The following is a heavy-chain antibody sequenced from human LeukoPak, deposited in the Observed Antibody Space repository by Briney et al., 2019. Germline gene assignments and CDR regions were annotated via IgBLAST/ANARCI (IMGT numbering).Heavy chain of an antibody. Sequence: GGSLRLSCAASGFTFSDYYMSWIRQAPGKWLEWVSYISSSGSTIYYADSVKGRFTIYRANAKNSLYLQMDSLRAEDTAVYYCARGPCSSTSCYNFDYWGQGTLVTVSS. CDR2: ISSSGSTI. CDR1: GFTFSDYY. CDR3: ARGPCSSTSCYNFDY. D-gene: IGHD2-2*02. J-gene: IGHJ4*02. V-gene: IGHV3-11*01.